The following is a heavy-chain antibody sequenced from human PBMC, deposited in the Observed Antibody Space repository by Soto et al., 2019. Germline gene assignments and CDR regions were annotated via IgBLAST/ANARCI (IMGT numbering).Heavy chain of an antibody. J-gene: IGHJ5*02. CDR3: ARDRAVAGTKGYWFDP. D-gene: IGHD6-19*01. CDR1: GFTFSYYS. Sequence: EVQLVESGGGLVQPGGSLRLSCAASGFTFSYYSMNWVRQAPGKGLEWISYISSSSSTIYYAASVKGRFTISRDNAKNSLYLQMNSLRDEDTAVDYCARDRAVAGTKGYWFDPWGQGTLVTVSS. CDR2: ISSSSSTI. V-gene: IGHV3-48*02.